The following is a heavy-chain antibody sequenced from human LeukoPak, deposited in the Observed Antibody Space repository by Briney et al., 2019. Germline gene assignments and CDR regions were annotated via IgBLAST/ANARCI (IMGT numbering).Heavy chain of an antibody. CDR1: GFSFSSSA. CDR2: ITGGHYAT. J-gene: IGHJ5*02. D-gene: IGHD4-17*01. CDR3: TKDPNGDYIGAFDP. Sequence: GGSLRLSCAASGFSFSSSAMTWVRQAPGKGLEWVSSITGGHYATYNTDSVKGRFTISRDNAKNTLYLQMNSLRADDTAIYYCTKDPNGDYIGAFDPWGQGTLVTVSS. V-gene: IGHV3-23*01.